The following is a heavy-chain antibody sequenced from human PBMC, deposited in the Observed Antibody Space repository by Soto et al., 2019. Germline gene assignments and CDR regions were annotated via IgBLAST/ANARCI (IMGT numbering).Heavy chain of an antibody. CDR1: GFTFSSYS. V-gene: IGHV3-48*01. Sequence: HPGGSLRLSCAASGFTFSSYSMNWVRQAPGKGLEWVSYISSSSSTIYYADSVKGRFTISRDNAKNSLYLQMNSLRAEDTAVYYCARDSQYEWLDAFDIWGQGTMVTVSS. CDR2: ISSSSSTI. CDR3: ARDSQYEWLDAFDI. J-gene: IGHJ3*02. D-gene: IGHD5-12*01.